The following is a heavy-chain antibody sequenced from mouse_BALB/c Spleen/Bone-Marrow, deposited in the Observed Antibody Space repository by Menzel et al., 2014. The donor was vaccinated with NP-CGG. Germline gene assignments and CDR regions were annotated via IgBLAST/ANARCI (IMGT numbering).Heavy chain of an antibody. V-gene: IGHV1S81*02. CDR1: GYTFSSDY. CDR3: TRSRRAMDY. D-gene: IGHD2-12*01. Sequence: VKLVESGAELVKPGASVKLSCKASGYTFSSDYMYWVKQRPGQGLEWIGEINPSNGGTNFNEKFKSKATLTVDKSSSTAYVQLSSLTSEDSAVYYCTRSRRAMDYWGQGTSVTVSS. CDR2: INPSNGGT. J-gene: IGHJ4*01.